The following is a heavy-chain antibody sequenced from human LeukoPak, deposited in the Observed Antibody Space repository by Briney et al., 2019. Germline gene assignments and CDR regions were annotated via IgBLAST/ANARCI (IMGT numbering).Heavy chain of an antibody. V-gene: IGHV3-21*01. J-gene: IGHJ4*02. CDR2: ISSSSSSYI. Sequence: GGSLRLSCAASGFTFSSYSMNWVRQAPGKGLEWVSSISSSSSSYIYYADSVKGRFTISRDNAKNSLYLQMNSLRAEDTAVYYCARATGVGASIDYWGQGTLVTVSS. CDR1: GFTFSSYS. D-gene: IGHD1-26*01. CDR3: ARATGVGASIDY.